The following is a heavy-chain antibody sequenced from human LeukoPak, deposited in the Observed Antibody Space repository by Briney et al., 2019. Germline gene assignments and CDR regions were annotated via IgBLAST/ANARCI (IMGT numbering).Heavy chain of an antibody. CDR2: INPNSGGT. V-gene: IGHV1-2*06. CDR3: ARAQYYYDSSGPPGDY. J-gene: IGHJ4*02. CDR1: GYTFTGYY. D-gene: IGHD3-22*01. Sequence: PRASVKVSCKASGYTFTGYYMHWVRQAPGQGLEWMGRINPNSGGTNYAQKFQGRVTMTRDTSISTAYMELSRLRSDDTAVYYCARAQYYYDSSGPPGDYWGQGTLVTVSS.